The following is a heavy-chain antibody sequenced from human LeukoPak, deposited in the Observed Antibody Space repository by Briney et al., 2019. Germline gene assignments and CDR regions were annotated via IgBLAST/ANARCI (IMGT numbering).Heavy chain of an antibody. D-gene: IGHD3-10*01. CDR2: IYHSGST. CDR1: GGSISSSNW. J-gene: IGHJ3*02. V-gene: IGHV4-4*02. CDR3: AKSNGYGLVDI. Sequence: SETLSLTCAVSGGSISSSNWWSWVRQAPGKGLEWIGEIYHSGSTNYDPSLKSRVTISLDTSRSQFSLKLNSVTAADTAVYYCAKSNGYGLVDIWGQGTMVTVSS.